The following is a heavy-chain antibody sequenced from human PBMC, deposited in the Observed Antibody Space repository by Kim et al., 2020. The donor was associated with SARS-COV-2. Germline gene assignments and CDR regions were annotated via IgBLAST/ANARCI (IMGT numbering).Heavy chain of an antibody. J-gene: IGHJ4*02. D-gene: IGHD5-12*01. V-gene: IGHV3-53*04. Sequence: YADSVKGRFTISRHNSKNTLYLQMNSLRAEDTAVYYCARGPTLVEMATIHWGQGTLVTVSS. CDR3: ARGPTLVEMATIH.